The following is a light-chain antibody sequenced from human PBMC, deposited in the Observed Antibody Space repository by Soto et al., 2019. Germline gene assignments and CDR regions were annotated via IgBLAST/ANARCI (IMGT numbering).Light chain of an antibody. J-gene: IGKJ4*01. V-gene: IGKV1-39*01. CDR2: AAS. CDR3: QQSYSTPFT. Sequence: DIQMTQSPSSLSASVGDRVTIPCRASQSITNYLNWYQMKPGKAPKLLIYAASSLQSGVPSRFSGSGSGTDFTLIINSLQPEDSATYYCQQSYSTPFTFGGGTTVEI. CDR1: QSITNY.